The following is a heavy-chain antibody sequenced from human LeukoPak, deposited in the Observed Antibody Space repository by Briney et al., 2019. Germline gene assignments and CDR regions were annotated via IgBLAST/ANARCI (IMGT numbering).Heavy chain of an antibody. J-gene: IGHJ6*02. CDR3: ARDSRRPMITFGEGDNYYGMDV. D-gene: IGHD3-16*01. CDR1: GFTFSSYA. Sequence: PGRSLRLSCAASGFTFSSYAMHWVRQAPGKGLEWVAVISYDGSNKYYADSVKGRFTISRDNSKNTLYLQMNSLRAEDTAVYYCARDSRRPMITFGEGDNYYGMDVWGQGTTVTVSS. CDR2: ISYDGSNK. V-gene: IGHV3-30-3*01.